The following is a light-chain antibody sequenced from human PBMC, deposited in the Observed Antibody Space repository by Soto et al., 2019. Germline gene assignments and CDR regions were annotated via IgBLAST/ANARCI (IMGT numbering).Light chain of an antibody. CDR1: SGDIGGYDF. J-gene: IGLJ1*01. Sequence: QSALAQPPSASGSPGQAVTISCTVTSGDIGGYDFVSWYQVRPGEAPQLIIYNVNGRPSGVPRRFSGSKSGNTASLTVSGLQAVDEADYYFSSYSDTNICVFGTGTKVTVL. CDR3: SSYSDTNICV. V-gene: IGLV2-8*01. CDR2: NVN.